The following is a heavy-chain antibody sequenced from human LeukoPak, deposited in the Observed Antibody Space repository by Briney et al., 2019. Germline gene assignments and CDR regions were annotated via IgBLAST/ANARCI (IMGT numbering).Heavy chain of an antibody. Sequence: GGSLRLSCAASGFTFSSYGMHWVRQAPGKGLEWVAVIWYDGSNKYYADSVKGRFTISRDNSKNTLYLQMNSLRAEDTALYYCAKDHYYDSSGYPLIDYWGQGTLVTVS. CDR1: GFTFSSYG. V-gene: IGHV3-33*06. D-gene: IGHD3-22*01. CDR2: IWYDGSNK. CDR3: AKDHYYDSSGYPLIDY. J-gene: IGHJ4*02.